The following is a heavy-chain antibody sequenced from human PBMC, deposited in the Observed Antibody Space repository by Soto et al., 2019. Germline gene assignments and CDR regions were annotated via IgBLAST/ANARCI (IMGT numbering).Heavy chain of an antibody. J-gene: IGHJ4*02. CDR2: IYASGTT. D-gene: IGHD1-1*01. V-gene: IGHV4-4*07. CDR1: GASISNYY. Sequence: QVRLQESGPGLVKPSETLSLTCTDSGASISNYYWSWIRQPAGKGLECLGRIYASGTTTYNPSLRSRVTMSVDTSKNQFSLNLNSVTAADTAVYYCARESRSELGTVEYWGQGTLVTVSS. CDR3: ARESRSELGTVEY.